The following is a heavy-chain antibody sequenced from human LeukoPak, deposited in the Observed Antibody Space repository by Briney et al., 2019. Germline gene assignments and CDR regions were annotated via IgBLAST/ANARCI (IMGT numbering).Heavy chain of an antibody. CDR2: IYDSGST. CDR3: ARDCSGGSCYGAFDI. V-gene: IGHV4-30-4*01. CDR1: GASIRSGDYY. J-gene: IGHJ3*02. Sequence: SETLSLTCTGSGASIRSGDYYWSWIRQPPGKGLEWIGYIYDSGSTYYNPSLKSRITISVDTSENRFSLKLSSVTATDTAVYYCARDCSGGSCYGAFDIWGQGTMVTVSS. D-gene: IGHD2-15*01.